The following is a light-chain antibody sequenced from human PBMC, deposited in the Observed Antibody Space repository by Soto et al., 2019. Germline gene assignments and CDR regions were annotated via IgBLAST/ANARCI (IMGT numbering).Light chain of an antibody. J-gene: IGKJ4*01. CDR2: DSS. V-gene: IGKV3-15*01. Sequence: EIVLTQSPAALSVSPGERVTLSCRASQGIGSTLAWYQQKPGQTPRLLIYDSSTRAIGIPTRFSGSRSGTEFTLTINGLQSEDFAVYYCQRYNNRPLTFGGGTKVDIK. CDR1: QGIGST. CDR3: QRYNNRPLT.